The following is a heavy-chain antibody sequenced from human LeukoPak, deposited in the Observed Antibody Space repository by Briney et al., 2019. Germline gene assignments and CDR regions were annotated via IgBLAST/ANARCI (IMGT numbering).Heavy chain of an antibody. Sequence: KASETLSLTCTVSGGSISSYYWSWIRQPPGKGLEWIGYIYYSGSTNYNPSLKSRVTISVDTSKNQFSLKLSSVTAADTAVYYCARDPAGIQLWSLNWFDPWGQGTLVTVSS. J-gene: IGHJ5*02. V-gene: IGHV4-59*01. CDR1: GGSISSYY. CDR2: IYYSGST. D-gene: IGHD5-18*01. CDR3: ARDPAGIQLWSLNWFDP.